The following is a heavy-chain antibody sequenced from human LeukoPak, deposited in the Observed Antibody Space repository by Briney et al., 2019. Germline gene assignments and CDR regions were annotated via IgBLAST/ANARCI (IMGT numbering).Heavy chain of an antibody. Sequence: GGSLRLSCAASGFTFSSYGMHWVRQAPGKGLEWVAFIRYDGSNKYYADSAKGRFTISRDNSKNTLYLQMNSLRAEDTAVYYCAKTPAPKYQLLLHCFDYWGQGTLVTVSS. CDR2: IRYDGSNK. CDR3: AKTPAPKYQLLLHCFDY. CDR1: GFTFSSYG. J-gene: IGHJ4*02. V-gene: IGHV3-30*02. D-gene: IGHD2-2*01.